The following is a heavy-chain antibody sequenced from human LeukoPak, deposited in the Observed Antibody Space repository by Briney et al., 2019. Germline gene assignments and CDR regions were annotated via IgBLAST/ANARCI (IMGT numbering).Heavy chain of an antibody. V-gene: IGHV1-8*01. CDR3: AISTVVTHAEYFQH. CDR1: GYTFTSYD. J-gene: IGHJ1*01. D-gene: IGHD4-23*01. CDR2: MNPNSGNT. Sequence: ASVKVSCKASGYTFTSYDINWVRQATGQGLEWMGWMNPNSGNTGYAQKLQGRVTMTRNTSISTAYMELSSLRSEDTAVYYCAISTVVTHAEYFQHWGQGTLVTVSS.